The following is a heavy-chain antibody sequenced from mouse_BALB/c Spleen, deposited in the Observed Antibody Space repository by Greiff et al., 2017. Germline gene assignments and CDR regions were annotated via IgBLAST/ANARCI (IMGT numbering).Heavy chain of an antibody. D-gene: IGHD1-1*02. J-gene: IGHJ1*01. CDR1: GFSLTSYG. Sequence: VQLQQSGPGLVQPSQSLSITCTVSGFSLTSYGVHWVRQSPGKGLEWLGVIWSGGSTDYNAAFISRLSISKDNSKSQVFFKMNSLQANDTAIYYCARNPGGYGYFDVWGAGTTVTVSS. V-gene: IGHV2-2*02. CDR3: ARNPGGYGYFDV. CDR2: IWSGGST.